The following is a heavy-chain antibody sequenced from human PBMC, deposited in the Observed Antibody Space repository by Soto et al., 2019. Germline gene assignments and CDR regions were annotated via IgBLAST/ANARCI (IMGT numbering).Heavy chain of an antibody. V-gene: IGHV3-23*01. Sequence: PGGSLRLSCAASGFTFSSYAMSWVRQAPGKGLEWVSGISGSGGSTYYADSLKGRFTISRDNSKNTLYLQMNSLRAEDTAVFYCAKERPGTAVTRDAFDIWGQGTMVTVSS. CDR1: GFTFSSYA. CDR3: AKERPGTAVTRDAFDI. D-gene: IGHD4-17*01. CDR2: ISGSGGST. J-gene: IGHJ3*02.